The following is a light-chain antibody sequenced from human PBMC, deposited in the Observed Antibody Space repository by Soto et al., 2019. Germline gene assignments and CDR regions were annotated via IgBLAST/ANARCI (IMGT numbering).Light chain of an antibody. V-gene: IGKV3-20*01. J-gene: IGKJ4*01. Sequence: EIVLTQSPGTLSLSPGERATLSCWASQSLSSSYLAWYQQRPGQAPRLLIYGASSRATGIPDRFSGSGSGTDFTLTISRLEPEDFAMYYCQQYGSSLLTFGGGTRWIS. CDR3: QQYGSSLLT. CDR1: QSLSSSY. CDR2: GAS.